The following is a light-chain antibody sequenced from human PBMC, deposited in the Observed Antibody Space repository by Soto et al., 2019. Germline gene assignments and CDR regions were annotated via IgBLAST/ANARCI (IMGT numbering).Light chain of an antibody. CDR3: SSYTSSSTLVV. V-gene: IGLV2-14*01. J-gene: IGLJ2*01. Sequence: QSALTQPASVSGSPGQSITISCNGTSSDVGGYNYVSWYQQHPGKAPKLMIYDVSNRPSGVSNRFSGSKSGNTAPLTISGLQAEDEADYYCSSYTSSSTLVVFGGGTKLTIL. CDR2: DVS. CDR1: SSDVGGYNY.